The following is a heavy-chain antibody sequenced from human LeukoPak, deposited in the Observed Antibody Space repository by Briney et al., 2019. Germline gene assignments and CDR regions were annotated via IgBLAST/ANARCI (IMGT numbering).Heavy chain of an antibody. CDR1: GFTSSSYW. Sequence: PGGSPRLSCAASGFTSSSYWMTWVRQAPGKGLEWVANIKEDGSKKNYVDSVKGRFTISRDNAKNSLFLQMNSLRAEDTAVYYCATPLDCYDSNNYHQGGDWGQGTLVTVSS. V-gene: IGHV3-7*03. D-gene: IGHD3-22*01. CDR3: ATPLDCYDSNNYHQGGD. CDR2: IKEDGSKK. J-gene: IGHJ4*02.